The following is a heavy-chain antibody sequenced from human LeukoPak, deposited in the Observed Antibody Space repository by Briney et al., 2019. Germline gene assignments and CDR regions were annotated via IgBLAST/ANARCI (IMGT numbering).Heavy chain of an antibody. Sequence: SETLSLTCTVSGGSISSYYWSWLRQPPGKGLEWIGCIYYSGSTNYNPPLKSRVTISVDTSKNQFSLKLSSVTAADTAVYYCARDLSSSWYQIFDYWGQGTLVTVSS. D-gene: IGHD6-13*01. J-gene: IGHJ4*02. CDR3: ARDLSSSWYQIFDY. V-gene: IGHV4-59*01. CDR2: IYYSGST. CDR1: GGSISSYY.